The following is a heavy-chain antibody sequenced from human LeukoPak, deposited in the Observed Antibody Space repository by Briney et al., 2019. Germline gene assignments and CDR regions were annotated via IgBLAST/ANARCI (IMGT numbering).Heavy chain of an antibody. V-gene: IGHV4-59*01. Sequence: SETLSLTCSVSGDSITGYYWGWIRQPPGKGLEWIGYIYYSGSTNYNPSLKSRVTISVDTSKNQFSLKLSSVTAADTAVYYCARVDCSSTSCYGAFDYWGQGTLVTVSS. CDR2: IYYSGST. CDR3: ARVDCSSTSCYGAFDY. CDR1: GDSITGYY. J-gene: IGHJ4*02. D-gene: IGHD2-2*01.